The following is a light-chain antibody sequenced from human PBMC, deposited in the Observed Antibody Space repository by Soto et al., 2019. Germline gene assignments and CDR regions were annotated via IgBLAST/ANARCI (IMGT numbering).Light chain of an antibody. V-gene: IGKV1-39*01. J-gene: IGKJ1*01. CDR2: DAS. Sequence: DIQMTQSPSSLSASVGDRVTITCQASQDISNYLNWYQQKPGKAPKLLIYDASNLETGVPSRFSGSGSGTDFTLTITSLQPEDFAFYYCQQSYSTPPGTFGQGTKVDIK. CDR1: QDISNY. CDR3: QQSYSTPPGT.